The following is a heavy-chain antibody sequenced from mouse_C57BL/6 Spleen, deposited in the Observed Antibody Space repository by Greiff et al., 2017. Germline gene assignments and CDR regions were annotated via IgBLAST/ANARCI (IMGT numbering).Heavy chain of an antibody. Sequence: EVNLVESGGGLVKPGGSLKLSCAASGFTFSSYAMSWVRQTPEKRLEWVATISDGGSYTSYPDNVKGRFTISRDNAKNNLYLQMSHLKSEDTAMYYCARDRRLNYYGSSSYWYFDVWGTGTTVTVSS. CDR2: ISDGGSYT. D-gene: IGHD1-1*01. J-gene: IGHJ1*03. CDR3: ARDRRLNYYGSSSYWYFDV. V-gene: IGHV5-4*01. CDR1: GFTFSSYA.